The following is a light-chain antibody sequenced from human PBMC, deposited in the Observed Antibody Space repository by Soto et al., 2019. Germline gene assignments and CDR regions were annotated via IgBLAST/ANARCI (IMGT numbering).Light chain of an antibody. CDR2: EVT. CDR1: SGDVGGYNY. Sequence: QLVLTQPPSASGSPGQSVTISCTGTSGDVGGYNYVSWYQQHPDQAPKLLIYEVTERPSGVPDRFSASKSGNTASLTVSGLQPEDEADYYCSSYAGSNNLVVFGGGTKVTVL. CDR3: SSYAGSNNLVV. J-gene: IGLJ2*01. V-gene: IGLV2-8*01.